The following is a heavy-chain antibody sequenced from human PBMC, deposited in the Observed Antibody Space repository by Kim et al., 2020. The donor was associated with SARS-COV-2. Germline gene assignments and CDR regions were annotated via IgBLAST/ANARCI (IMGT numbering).Heavy chain of an antibody. J-gene: IGHJ4*02. D-gene: IGHD4-17*01. V-gene: IGHV5-51*01. Sequence: GESLKISCKGSGYSFTSYWIGWVRQMPGKGLEWMGIIYPGDSDTRYSPSFQGQVTISADKSISTAYLQWSSLKASDTAMYYCARLGGDYAAGGYYFDYWGQGTLVTVSS. CDR2: IYPGDSDT. CDR3: ARLGGDYAAGGYYFDY. CDR1: GYSFTSYW.